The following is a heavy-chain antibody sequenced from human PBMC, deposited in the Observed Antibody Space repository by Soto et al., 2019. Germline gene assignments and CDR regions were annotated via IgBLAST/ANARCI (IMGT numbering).Heavy chain of an antibody. J-gene: IGHJ6*02. CDR3: AREVGYSGYGGIDV. Sequence: EVQLVESGGGLVKPGGSLRLSCAASGFIFNTYSMNWVRQAPGKGLEWVSFISSSSSYIYYTDSVKGRFTISRDNSKNSLYLQMNSLGAEDTAVYYCAREVGYSGYGGIDVWGQGTTVTVSS. CDR2: ISSSSSYI. V-gene: IGHV3-21*01. CDR1: GFIFNTYS. D-gene: IGHD5-12*01.